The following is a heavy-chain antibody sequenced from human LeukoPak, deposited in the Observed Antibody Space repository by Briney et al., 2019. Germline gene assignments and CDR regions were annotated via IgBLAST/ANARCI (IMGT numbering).Heavy chain of an antibody. D-gene: IGHD6-13*01. CDR2: ISGGGAST. CDR3: AKQLERSSWADLDY. Sequence: GGSLRISCAASGFTFSSYAMSWVRQGPGKGLECVSAISGGGASTYSADSVKGRFTISRDNSKNTLYLQMNSLRAEDTAVYYCAKQLERSSWADLDYWGQGTLVTVSS. J-gene: IGHJ4*02. CDR1: GFTFSSYA. V-gene: IGHV3-23*01.